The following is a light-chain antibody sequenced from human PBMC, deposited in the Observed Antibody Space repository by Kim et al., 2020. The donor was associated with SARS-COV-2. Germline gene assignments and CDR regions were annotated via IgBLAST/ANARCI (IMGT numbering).Light chain of an antibody. J-gene: IGKJ1*01. CDR1: QSISSW. Sequence: AAVGDRVTITCRASQSISSWLAWYQQKPGKAPKLLIYDASSLESGVTSRFSGSGSGTEFTLTISSLQPDDFATYYCQQYNSYWGTFGQGTKVDIK. CDR2: DAS. V-gene: IGKV1-5*01. CDR3: QQYNSYWGT.